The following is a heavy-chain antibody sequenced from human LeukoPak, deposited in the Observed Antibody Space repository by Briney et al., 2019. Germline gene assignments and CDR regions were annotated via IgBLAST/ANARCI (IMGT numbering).Heavy chain of an antibody. CDR1: GGSISSYY. CDR3: ARGVGFAMVWSYYYMDV. D-gene: IGHD5-18*01. CDR2: IYTSGST. J-gene: IGHJ6*03. Sequence: SETLSLTCTVSGGSISSYYWSWIRQPAGKGLEWIGRIYTSGSTDYNPSLKSRVTISVDTSKNQFSLNLTSVTAADTAVYYCARGVGFAMVWSYYYMDVWGKGTTVTVSS. V-gene: IGHV4-4*07.